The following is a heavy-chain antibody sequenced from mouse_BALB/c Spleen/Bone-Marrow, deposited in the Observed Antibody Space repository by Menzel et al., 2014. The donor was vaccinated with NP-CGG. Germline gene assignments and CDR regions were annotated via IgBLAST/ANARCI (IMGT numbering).Heavy chain of an antibody. Sequence: EVHLVESGGGLVKPGGSLKLSCAASGFAFSSYDMSWVRQTPEKRLEWVATISSGGSYTYYPDSVKGRFTISRDDARNTLYLQMSSLRSEDTALYYGARQGNWDGYFDVWGAGTTVTVSS. CDR1: GFAFSSYD. V-gene: IGHV5-9*02. CDR3: ARQGNWDGYFDV. J-gene: IGHJ1*01. D-gene: IGHD4-1*01. CDR2: ISSGGSYT.